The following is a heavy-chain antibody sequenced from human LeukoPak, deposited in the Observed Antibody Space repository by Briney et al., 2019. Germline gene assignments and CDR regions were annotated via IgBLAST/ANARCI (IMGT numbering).Heavy chain of an antibody. D-gene: IGHD6-13*01. Sequence: ASVKVSCKASGYTFISYAMNWVRQAPGQGLEWMGWINPNSGATNCAQKFQGRVTMTRDTSISTAYMELSRMRSDDTAVYYCARGLSSSWSDFEYWGQGTLVTVSS. CDR1: GYTFISYA. CDR2: INPNSGAT. J-gene: IGHJ4*02. CDR3: ARGLSSSWSDFEY. V-gene: IGHV1-2*02.